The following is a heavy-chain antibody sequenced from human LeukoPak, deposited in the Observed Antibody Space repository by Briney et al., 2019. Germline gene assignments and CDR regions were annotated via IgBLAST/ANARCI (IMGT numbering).Heavy chain of an antibody. CDR2: IYYSGST. V-gene: IGHV4-59*01. CDR1: GGSISSYY. J-gene: IGHJ2*01. Sequence: SETLSLTCTVSGGSISSYYWSWIRQPPGKGLEWIGYIYYSGSTNYNPSLKSRVTISVDTSKNQFSLKLSSVTAADTAVYYCARAEWELRPLDLWGRGTLVTVSS. D-gene: IGHD1-26*01. CDR3: ARAEWELRPLDL.